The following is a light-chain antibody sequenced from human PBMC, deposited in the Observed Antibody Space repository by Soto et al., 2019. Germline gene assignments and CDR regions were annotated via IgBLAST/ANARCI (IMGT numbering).Light chain of an antibody. CDR1: ESVSAGY. V-gene: IGKV3-20*01. Sequence: EIVLTQSPGTLSLSSGERATLSCRASESVSAGYLAWYQQKPGQAPRLLIYGASSRATGIPDRFSGSGSGAAFTLTISSLEPEDFAVYYCHQYGSSPFTFGPGTKVDIK. J-gene: IGKJ3*01. CDR2: GAS. CDR3: HQYGSSPFT.